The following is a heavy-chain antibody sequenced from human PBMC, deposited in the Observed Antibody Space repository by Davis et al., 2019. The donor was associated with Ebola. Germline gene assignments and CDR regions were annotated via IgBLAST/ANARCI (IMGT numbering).Heavy chain of an antibody. CDR2: ISGYNGNT. CDR3: ARDHSSLDY. J-gene: IGHJ4*02. V-gene: IGHV1-18*01. D-gene: IGHD6-13*01. CDR1: GYTFTSYG. Sequence: ASVKVSCKASGYTFTSYGISWVRQAPGQGLEWMGWISGYNGNTNYAQKFQGRVTMTTDTSTTTAYMELRSLTSDDTAIYYCARDHSSLDYWGQGTLVTVSS.